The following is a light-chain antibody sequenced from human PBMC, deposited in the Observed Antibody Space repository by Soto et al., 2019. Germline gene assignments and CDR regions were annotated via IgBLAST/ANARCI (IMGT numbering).Light chain of an antibody. CDR1: QSISDW. CDR3: QQYNSYSRT. V-gene: IGKV1-5*03. Sequence: DIQMTQSPSTLSASVGDRVTITCRASQSISDWLAWSQQKPGKAPKLLIYKASSLESGVPSRFSGSGSGTDFTLAISSLQPDDFATYYCQQYNSYSRTFGQGTKVEV. CDR2: KAS. J-gene: IGKJ1*01.